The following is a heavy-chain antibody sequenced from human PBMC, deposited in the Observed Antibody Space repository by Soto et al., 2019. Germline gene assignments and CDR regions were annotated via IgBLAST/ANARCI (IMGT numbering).Heavy chain of an antibody. J-gene: IGHJ6*02. CDR2: TSYDGTSK. V-gene: IGHV3-30-3*01. D-gene: IGHD3-16*01. CDR1: GFIFSSDA. CDR3: AKGILSATIGPYAMDV. Sequence: GWSLRLSCAASGFIFSSDAMHWVRQAPGKGLEWVAVTSYDGTSKYYADSVKGRFFISRDNFKNTLYLQMNSLRPEDTAVYYCAKGILSATIGPYAMDVWGQGTKVTVSS.